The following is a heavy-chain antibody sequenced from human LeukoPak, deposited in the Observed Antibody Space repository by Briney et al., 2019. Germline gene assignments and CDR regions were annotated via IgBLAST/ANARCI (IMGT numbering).Heavy chain of an antibody. J-gene: IGHJ3*01. CDR1: GFTFSTYT. V-gene: IGHV3-23*01. D-gene: IGHD3/OR15-3a*01. Sequence: PGGSLRLSCAASGFTFSTYTMSWVRQAPGKGLGWVSSISGGGDSKYSADSVKGRFTISRDNSKNTLYLQMNSLRGEDTAVYYCAKQWRGTGDAFDVWGQGTMVIVS. CDR2: ISGGGDSK. CDR3: AKQWRGTGDAFDV.